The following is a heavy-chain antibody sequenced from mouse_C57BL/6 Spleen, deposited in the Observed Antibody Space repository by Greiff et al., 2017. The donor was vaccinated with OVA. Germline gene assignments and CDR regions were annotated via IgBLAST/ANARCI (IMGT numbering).Heavy chain of an antibody. V-gene: IGHV1-72*01. Sequence: VQLQQSGAELVKPGASVKLSCKASGYTFTSYWMHWVKQRPGRGLEWIGRIDPNSGGTKYNEKFKSKATLTVDKPSSTAYMQLSSLTSEDSAVYYCAREDTTVVAPYYFDYWGQGTTLTVSS. CDR2: IDPNSGGT. CDR1: GYTFTSYW. CDR3: AREDTTVVAPYYFDY. D-gene: IGHD1-1*01. J-gene: IGHJ2*01.